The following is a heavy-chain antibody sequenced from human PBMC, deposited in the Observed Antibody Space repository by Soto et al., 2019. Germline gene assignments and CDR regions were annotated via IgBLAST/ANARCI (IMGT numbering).Heavy chain of an antibody. V-gene: IGHV1-69*13. Sequence: SVKVSCKASGGTFSSYAISWVRQAPGQGLEWMGGIIPIFGTANYAQKFQGRVTITADESTSTAYMELSSLRSEDTAVYYCARDRTLDYYDSSGYYPFDYWGQGTLVTVSS. CDR3: ARDRTLDYYDSSGYYPFDY. CDR2: IIPIFGTA. CDR1: GGTFSSYA. J-gene: IGHJ4*02. D-gene: IGHD3-22*01.